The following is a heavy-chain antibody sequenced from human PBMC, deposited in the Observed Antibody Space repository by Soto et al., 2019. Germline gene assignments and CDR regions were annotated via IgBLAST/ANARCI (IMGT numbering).Heavy chain of an antibody. J-gene: IGHJ5*02. D-gene: IGHD6-13*01. CDR2: ISGSGGST. CDR3: AKVGSSSWYVRNWFAP. V-gene: IGHV3-23*01. Sequence: PGGSLRLSCAASGFTFSSYAMSWVRQAPGKGLEWVSAISGSGGSTYYADSVKGRFTISRDNSKNTLYLQMNSLRAEDTAVYYCAKVGSSSWYVRNWFAPWGQGTLVTVSS. CDR1: GFTFSSYA.